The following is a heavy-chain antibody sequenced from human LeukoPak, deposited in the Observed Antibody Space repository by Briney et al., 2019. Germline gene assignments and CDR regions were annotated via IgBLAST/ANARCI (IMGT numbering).Heavy chain of an antibody. Sequence: GGSLRLSCAASGFTFRSYAMSWVRQAPGKGLEWVSAISGSGGSTYDADSVKGRFTISRDNSKNTLYLQMNSLRAEGTALYYCAKPSSGYTSFHIWGQGTMVTVSS. V-gene: IGHV3-23*01. CDR1: GFTFRSYA. D-gene: IGHD3-22*01. CDR3: AKPSSGYTSFHI. J-gene: IGHJ3*02. CDR2: ISGSGGST.